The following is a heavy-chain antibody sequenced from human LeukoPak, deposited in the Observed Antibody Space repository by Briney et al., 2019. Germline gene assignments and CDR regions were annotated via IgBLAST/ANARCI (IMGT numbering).Heavy chain of an antibody. D-gene: IGHD3-10*01. CDR1: GFSFDDYA. V-gene: IGHV3-43*02. J-gene: IGHJ1*01. CDR2: ISGDGIST. Sequence: GGSVRLSCAASGFSFDDYAMHWVRQAPGKGLEWVCIISGDGISTAYAESVQGRFTVSRDNRKNVLYLQMNSLTTEDIAFYYCAKDIGALIVSSECLHHWGQGTLVTVS. CDR3: AKDIGALIVSSECLHH.